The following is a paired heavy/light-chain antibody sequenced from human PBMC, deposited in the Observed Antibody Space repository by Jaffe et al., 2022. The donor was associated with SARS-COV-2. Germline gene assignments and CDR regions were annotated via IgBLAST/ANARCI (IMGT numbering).Heavy chain of an antibody. CDR2: ISAYSGNT. D-gene: IGHD2-8*02. CDR3: ARDGVTYLWSPYTWFDT. CDR1: GYTFSTYG. Sequence: QVQLVQSGAEVKRPGASVMVSCKASGYTFSTYGINWVRQAPGQGLEWMGWISAYSGNTQYAQNFQGRVTMTTDTSTNTAYMELRSLRSDDTAVYFCARDGVTYLWSPYTWFDTWGQGTLVTVSS. V-gene: IGHV1-18*01. J-gene: IGHJ5*02.
Light chain of an antibody. V-gene: IGKV3-20*01. Sequence: EIVLTQSPGTLSLSPGERATLSCRASQSVSSSYLAWYQQKPGQAPSLLIYGASSRATGIPDRFSGSGSGTDFTLTISRLEPEDFAVYYCQQYGSSLALTFGGGTKVEIK. J-gene: IGKJ4*01. CDR1: QSVSSSY. CDR3: QQYGSSLALT. CDR2: GAS.